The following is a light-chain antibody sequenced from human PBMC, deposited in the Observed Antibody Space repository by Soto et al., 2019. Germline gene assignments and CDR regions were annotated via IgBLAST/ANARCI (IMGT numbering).Light chain of an antibody. V-gene: IGLV2-8*01. Sequence: QSALTQPPSASGSPGQSVTISCTGSSSDVGGYNYVSWYQQHPGKAPKLMIYEVSKRPSGVPGRLSGSKSGNTASLTVSGLQAEDEADYYCSSYGGSNPVVFGGGTKLTVL. CDR1: SSDVGGYNY. CDR2: EVS. J-gene: IGLJ2*01. CDR3: SSYGGSNPVV.